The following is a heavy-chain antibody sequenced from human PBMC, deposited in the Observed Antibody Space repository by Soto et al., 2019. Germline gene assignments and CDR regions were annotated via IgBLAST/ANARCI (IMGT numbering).Heavy chain of an antibody. V-gene: IGHV3-11*01. CDR3: ARPSRVGDPGPFDY. Sequence: AASGVTFIDYDVSRISKTTGKGLEWVSYISSSGSTIYYADSVKGRFTISRDNAKNSLYLQMNSLRAEDTAVYYCARPSRVGDPGPFDYWGQGTLVPVSS. CDR2: ISSSGSTI. D-gene: IGHD3-16*01. J-gene: IGHJ4*02. CDR1: GVTFIDYD.